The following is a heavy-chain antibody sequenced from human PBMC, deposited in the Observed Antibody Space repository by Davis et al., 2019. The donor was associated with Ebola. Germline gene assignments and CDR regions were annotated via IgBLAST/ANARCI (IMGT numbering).Heavy chain of an antibody. J-gene: IGHJ3*02. CDR2: IIPILGIA. V-gene: IGHV1-69*04. D-gene: IGHD3-22*01. Sequence: VKVSCKASGGTFSSYTISWVRQAPGQGLEWMGRIIPILGIANYAQKFQGRVTITADKSTSTAYMELSSLRSEDTAMYYCARDYYDSSGYPIDAFDIWGQGTMVTVSS. CDR3: ARDYYDSSGYPIDAFDI. CDR1: GGTFSSYT.